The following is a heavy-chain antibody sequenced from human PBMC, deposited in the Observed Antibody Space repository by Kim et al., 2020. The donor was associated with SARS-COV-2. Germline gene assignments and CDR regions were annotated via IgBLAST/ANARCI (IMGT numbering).Heavy chain of an antibody. CDR2: IYYSGST. J-gene: IGHJ5*02. Sequence: SETLSLTCTVSGGSISSGGYYWSWIRQHPGKGLEWIGYIYYSGSTYYNPSLKSRVTISVDTSKNQFSLKLSSVTAADTAVYYCARDLVGFGELFWFDPWGQGTLVTVSS. CDR3: ARDLVGFGELFWFDP. D-gene: IGHD3-10*01. CDR1: GGSISSGGYY. V-gene: IGHV4-31*03.